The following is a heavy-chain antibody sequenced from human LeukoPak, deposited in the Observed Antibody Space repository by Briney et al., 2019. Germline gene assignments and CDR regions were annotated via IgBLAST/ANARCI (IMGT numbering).Heavy chain of an antibody. CDR2: IKQDGSEK. J-gene: IGHJ3*02. Sequence: PGGSLRLSCAASGFTFSSYWMSWVRQAPGKGLEWVANIKQDGSEKYYVDSVKGRFTISRDNAKNSLYLQMNSLRAEDTAVYYCARVGAMYDSSGYYPLHERLALDIWGQGTMVTVSS. CDR3: ARVGAMYDSSGYYPLHERLALDI. D-gene: IGHD3-22*01. CDR1: GFTFSSYW. V-gene: IGHV3-7*01.